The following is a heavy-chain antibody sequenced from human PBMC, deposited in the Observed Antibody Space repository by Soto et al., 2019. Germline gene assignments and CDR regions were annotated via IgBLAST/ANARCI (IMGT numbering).Heavy chain of an antibody. Sequence: PGGSLRLSCAASVFTFSSYAMHWFRQAPVKVLDWVAVISYDGSNKYYADSVKGRFTISRDNSKNTLYLQMNSLRAEDTAVYYCARDPTGIQGIVVVSRGMDVWGQGTTVTVSS. J-gene: IGHJ6*02. V-gene: IGHV3-30-3*01. D-gene: IGHD2-2*01. CDR3: ARDPTGIQGIVVVSRGMDV. CDR1: VFTFSSYA. CDR2: ISYDGSNK.